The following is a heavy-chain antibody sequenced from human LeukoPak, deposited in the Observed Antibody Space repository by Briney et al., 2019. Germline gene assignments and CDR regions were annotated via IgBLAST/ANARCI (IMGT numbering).Heavy chain of an antibody. CDR2: TGTAGDT. V-gene: IGHV3-13*01. Sequence: GGSLRLSCAASGFTFSTYDLHWVRQTTGKGLEWVSATGTAGDTWYSGSVKGRFTISRENAKSSMYLQMNSLRAGGTAVYYCARQNRNGFGYWGQGTLVTVSS. J-gene: IGHJ4*02. D-gene: IGHD2-8*01. CDR1: GFTFSTYD. CDR3: ARQNRNGFGY.